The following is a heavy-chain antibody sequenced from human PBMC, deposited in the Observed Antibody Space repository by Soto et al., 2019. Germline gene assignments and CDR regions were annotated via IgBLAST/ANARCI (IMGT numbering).Heavy chain of an antibody. CDR1: GYNFAGSG. CDR3: ARAGASNWNYVSSAS. V-gene: IGHV1-18*04. D-gene: IGHD1-7*01. J-gene: IGHJ4*02. Sequence: ASVKVSCKASGYNFAGSGFIWVRQAPGQGLEWMGWISANSGDTNYAQNLQGRVTMTTDTSTSTAYMELRSLTSDDTAVYYCARAGASNWNYVSSASWGQGTLVTVSS. CDR2: ISANSGDT.